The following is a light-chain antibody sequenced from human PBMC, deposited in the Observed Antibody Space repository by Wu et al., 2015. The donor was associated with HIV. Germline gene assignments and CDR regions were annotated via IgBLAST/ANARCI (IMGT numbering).Light chain of an antibody. CDR2: DTS. CDR1: ETVGLS. Sequence: EILLTQSPATLSLSPGGRVTLSCRASETVGLSLAWYQQRPGQAPRLLIYDTSDRAPDVPARFTGGGSGTDFTLIISSLQPEDFAIYYCQQRVGWPLTFGGDQGRDQT. V-gene: IGKV3-11*01. J-gene: IGKJ4*01. CDR3: QQRVGWPLT.